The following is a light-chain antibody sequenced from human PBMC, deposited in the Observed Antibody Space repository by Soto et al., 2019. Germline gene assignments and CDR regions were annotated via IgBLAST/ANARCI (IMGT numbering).Light chain of an antibody. CDR1: QDVSTN. J-gene: IGKJ1*01. CDR2: GAS. V-gene: IGKV3-15*01. Sequence: ETVMTQSPDTLSVSPGESATLSCRASQDVSTNLAWFQQKPGQTPRLVLYGASKRATGIPARFSGSGSGRHFTLTISSLQSEDFGVYYCQQYNNWQGTFGQGTKVEIK. CDR3: QQYNNWQGT.